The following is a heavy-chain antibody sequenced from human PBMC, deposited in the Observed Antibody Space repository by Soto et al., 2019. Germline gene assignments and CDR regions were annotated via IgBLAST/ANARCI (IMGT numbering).Heavy chain of an antibody. CDR1: GYTSTSYA. CDR3: ASSGITNYYYGMDV. CDR2: INAGNGNT. D-gene: IGHD3-10*01. Sequence: ASVKVSCKASGYTSTSYAMHWVRQAPGQRLEWMGWINAGNGNTKYSQKFQGRVTITRDTSASTAYMELSSLRSEDTAVYYCASSGITNYYYGMDVWGQGTTVTVSS. V-gene: IGHV1-3*01. J-gene: IGHJ6*02.